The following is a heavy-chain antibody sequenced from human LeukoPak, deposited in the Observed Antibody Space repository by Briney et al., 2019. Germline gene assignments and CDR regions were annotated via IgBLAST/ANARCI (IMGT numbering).Heavy chain of an antibody. CDR2: IWYDVSNK. CDR3: AVSNYYDDSSANGSFDI. Sequence: PGGSLRLACAASGFTFSSYGMDSVRQAPGKGLEWVAFIWYDVSNKNYADSVKGRFTISSDNAKNSLYLKMNSLRAEDTAVYYCAVSNYYDDSSANGSFDIWGQGTMVTVSS. J-gene: IGHJ3*02. V-gene: IGHV3-33*03. CDR1: GFTFSSYG. D-gene: IGHD3-22*01.